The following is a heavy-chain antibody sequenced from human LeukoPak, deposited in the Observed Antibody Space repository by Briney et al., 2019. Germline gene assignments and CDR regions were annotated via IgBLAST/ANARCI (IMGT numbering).Heavy chain of an antibody. D-gene: IGHD3-9*01. J-gene: IGHJ4*02. Sequence: PGGSLRLSCAASGFTFSSYAMSRVRQAPGKGLEWVSAISGSGGSTYYADSVKGRFTISRDNSKNTLYLQMNSLRAEDTAVYYCAKDPVLRYFDWLFDYWGQGTLVTVSS. CDR1: GFTFSSYA. CDR3: AKDPVLRYFDWLFDY. V-gene: IGHV3-23*01. CDR2: ISGSGGST.